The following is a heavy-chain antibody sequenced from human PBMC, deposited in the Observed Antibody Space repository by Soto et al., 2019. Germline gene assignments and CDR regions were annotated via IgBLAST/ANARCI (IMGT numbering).Heavy chain of an antibody. CDR3: ARGFEGFWSGYSDY. J-gene: IGHJ4*02. CDR1: GFTFSSYE. V-gene: IGHV3-48*03. CDR2: TSSGSRML. Sequence: PGGSLRLSCAASGFTFSSYEMTWVRQAPGKGLEWVSHTSSGSRMLYYADSVKGRFTISRDNAKNSLYLQMNSLRAEDTAVYYCARGFEGFWSGYSDYWGPGTLVTVSS. D-gene: IGHD3-3*01.